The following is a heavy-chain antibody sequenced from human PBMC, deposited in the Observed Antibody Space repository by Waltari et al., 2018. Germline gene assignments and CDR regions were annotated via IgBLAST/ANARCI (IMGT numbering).Heavy chain of an antibody. D-gene: IGHD3-10*01. CDR3: AKDSVGYYFDY. V-gene: IGHV3-23*01. CDR2: ISVRGDST. CDR1: GFSVSSFA. J-gene: IGHJ4*02. Sequence: EVQLLESGGGLVQPGGSLRLSCAASGFSVSSFAMTWVRQVPGKGLEWVSTISVRGDSTYFADSVKGRFSISRDNSKNTLYLQMNTLRAEDTAIYYCAKDSVGYYFDYWGQGTLVTVSS.